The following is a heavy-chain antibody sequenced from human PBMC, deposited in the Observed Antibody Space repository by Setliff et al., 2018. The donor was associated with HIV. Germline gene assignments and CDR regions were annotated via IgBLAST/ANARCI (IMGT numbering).Heavy chain of an antibody. D-gene: IGHD3-9*01. CDR1: GYTFTTYG. J-gene: IGHJ4*02. V-gene: IGHV1-18*01. Sequence: SVKVSCKPSGYTFTTYGLSWVRQAPGQGLEWMGWISTYSDETSSSQNLQGRLTMTTDTSTGTAYMELRSLRSDDTAVYFCASGGYDILTGLGHWGQGTLVTVSS. CDR2: ISTYSDET. CDR3: ASGGYDILTGLGH.